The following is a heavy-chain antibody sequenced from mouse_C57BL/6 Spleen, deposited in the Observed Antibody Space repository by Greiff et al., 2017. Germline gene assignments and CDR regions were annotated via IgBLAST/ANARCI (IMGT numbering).Heavy chain of an antibody. CDR1: GYTFTSYW. CDR3: AREGLRPYYFDY. D-gene: IGHD2-4*01. J-gene: IGHJ2*01. V-gene: IGHV1-61*01. CDR2: IYPSDSET. Sequence: QVQLQQPGAELVRPGSSVKLSCKASGYTFTSYWMDWVKQRPGQGLEWIGNIYPSDSETHYNQKFKDKATLTVDKSSSTAYMQLSSLTSEDSAVYDCAREGLRPYYFDYWGQGTTLTVSS.